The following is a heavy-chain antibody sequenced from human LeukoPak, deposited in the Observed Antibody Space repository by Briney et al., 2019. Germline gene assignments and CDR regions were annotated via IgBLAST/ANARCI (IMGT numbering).Heavy chain of an antibody. D-gene: IGHD1-14*01. CDR1: GGSISSSSYY. CDR2: IYYSGST. V-gene: IGHV4-39*02. J-gene: IGHJ4*02. CDR3: ARDRVPEQLTDY. Sequence: PSETLSLTCTVSGGSISSSSYYWGWIRQPPGKGLEWIGSIYYSGSTYYNPSLKSRVTISVDTSKNQFSLKLSSVTAADTAVYYCARDRVPEQLTDYWGQGTLVTVSS.